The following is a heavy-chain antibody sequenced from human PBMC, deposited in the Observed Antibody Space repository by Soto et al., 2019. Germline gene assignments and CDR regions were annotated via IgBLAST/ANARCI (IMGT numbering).Heavy chain of an antibody. Sequence: SETLSLTCTVSGGSIISGDYYWRWIRQPPGKGLEWIGYIYYSGSTYYNPSLKSRVTISVDTSKNQFSLKLSSVTAADTAVYYCARLVIVGATNWFDPWGQGTLVTVSS. V-gene: IGHV4-30-4*01. CDR1: GGSIISGDYY. D-gene: IGHD1-26*01. CDR3: ARLVIVGATNWFDP. CDR2: IYYSGST. J-gene: IGHJ5*02.